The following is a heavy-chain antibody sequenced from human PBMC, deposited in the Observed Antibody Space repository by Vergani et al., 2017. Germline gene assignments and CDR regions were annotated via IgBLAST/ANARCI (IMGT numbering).Heavy chain of an antibody. CDR2: IYYSGST. Sequence: QVQLQESGPGLVKPSQTLSLTCTVSGGSISSGDYYWSWIRQPPGKGLEWIGYIYYSGSTYYNPSLKSRVTISVDTSKNQFSLKLSPVTAADTAVYYCARDKGHVDTAMDHYYYYGMDVWGQGTTVTVSS. D-gene: IGHD5-18*01. V-gene: IGHV4-30-4*08. J-gene: IGHJ6*02. CDR1: GGSISSGDYY. CDR3: ARDKGHVDTAMDHYYYYGMDV.